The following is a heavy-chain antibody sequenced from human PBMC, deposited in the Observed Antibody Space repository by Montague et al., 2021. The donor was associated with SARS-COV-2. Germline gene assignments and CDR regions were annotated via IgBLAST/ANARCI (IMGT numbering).Heavy chain of an antibody. J-gene: IGHJ4*02. V-gene: IGHV4-34*01. CDR1: GGSFSGYY. CDR2: INHSGST. D-gene: IGHD6-6*01. CDR3: ARTPTRPLSLDS. Sequence: SETLSLTCAVYGGSFSGYYWSWIRQPPGKGLEWIGEINHSGSTNYSPSLRSRVTMSVDTSKNQFFLNLNSVTAADTAIYYCARTPTRPLSLDSWGQGTLVTVSS.